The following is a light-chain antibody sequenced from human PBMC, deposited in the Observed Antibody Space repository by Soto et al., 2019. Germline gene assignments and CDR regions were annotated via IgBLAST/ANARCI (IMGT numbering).Light chain of an antibody. V-gene: IGKV1-5*03. J-gene: IGKJ1*01. CDR2: EAS. CDR1: QSISGS. CDR3: QQYNGYWT. Sequence: GDRVTITCRASQSISGSLAWYQQKPGKAPRLLIYEASNLKRAVPSRFSGSGSGTEYTLTISSLQPDDSASYYCQQYNGYWTFGQGTRVEIK.